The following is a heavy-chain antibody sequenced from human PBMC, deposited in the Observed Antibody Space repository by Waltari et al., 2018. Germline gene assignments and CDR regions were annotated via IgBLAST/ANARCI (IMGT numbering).Heavy chain of an antibody. CDR2: IRSDGSGA. D-gene: IGHD2-21*02. V-gene: IGHV3-33*01. CDR1: GFSFSSHG. J-gene: IGHJ4*02. CDR3: ARDRDRLTNLIDD. Sequence: QVQLVESGGGVVQPGRSLRLSCAAFGFSFSSHGLPWVRQAPGKGMEWLVVIRSDGSGADYTHSVGGRFIISRDNSKNSLHLQMNSLRVEDTAVYYCARDRDRLTNLIDDWGQGTLVTVSS.